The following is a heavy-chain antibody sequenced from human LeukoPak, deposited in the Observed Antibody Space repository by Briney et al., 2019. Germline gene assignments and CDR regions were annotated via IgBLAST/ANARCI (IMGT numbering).Heavy chain of an antibody. CDR1: GFTFSSRG. Sequence: PGGSLRLSCAASGFTFSSRGMSWVRQAPGRGLEWVASIINSGEKTYYADSVKGRFTVSRDNSQNTLFLGMNSLRVADSAVYYCAKTASSSGEWGQGTLVTVSS. D-gene: IGHD6-6*01. V-gene: IGHV3-23*01. J-gene: IGHJ4*02. CDR2: IINSGEKT. CDR3: AKTASSSGE.